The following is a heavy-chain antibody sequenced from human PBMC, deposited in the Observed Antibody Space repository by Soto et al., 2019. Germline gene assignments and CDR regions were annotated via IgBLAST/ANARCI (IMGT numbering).Heavy chain of an antibody. V-gene: IGHV3-21*01. D-gene: IGHD1-26*01. J-gene: IGHJ4*02. CDR1: GFTFSSYS. Sequence: PGGSLRLSCAASGFTFSSYSMNWVRQAPGKGLEWVSSISSSSSYIYYADSVKGRFTISRDSAKNSLYLQMNSLRAEDTAVYYCALTVGATMVFDYWGQGTLVTVSS. CDR2: ISSSSSYI. CDR3: ALTVGATMVFDY.